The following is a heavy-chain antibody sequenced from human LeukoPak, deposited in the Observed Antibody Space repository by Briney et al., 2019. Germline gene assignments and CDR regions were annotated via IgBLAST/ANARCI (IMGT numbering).Heavy chain of an antibody. Sequence: SETLSLTCTVSGGSISSYYWSWIRQPPEKGLEWIGYIYYSGSTNYNPSLKSRVTISVDTSKNQFSLKLSSVTAADTAVYYCARDILTGYSDYWGQGTLVTVSS. V-gene: IGHV4-59*01. CDR2: IYYSGST. J-gene: IGHJ4*02. CDR1: GGSISSYY. D-gene: IGHD3-9*01. CDR3: ARDILTGYSDY.